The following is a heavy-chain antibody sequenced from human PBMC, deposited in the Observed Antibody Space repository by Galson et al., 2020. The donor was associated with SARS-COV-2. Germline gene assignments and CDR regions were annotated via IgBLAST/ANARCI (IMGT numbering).Heavy chain of an antibody. CDR1: GFTFSNYS. D-gene: IGHD2-2*01. CDR2: ISSTSNTI. J-gene: IGHJ4*02. CDR3: ASYCSSSSCYKGANDY. V-gene: IGHV3-48*01. Sequence: GGSLRLSCAVSGFTFSNYSMNRVRQAPGKGLEWVSYISSTSNTIYYADSVKGRFTISRDNAKNSLYLQMNSLRAEDTAVYYCASYCSSSSCYKGANDYWGQGTLVTVSS.